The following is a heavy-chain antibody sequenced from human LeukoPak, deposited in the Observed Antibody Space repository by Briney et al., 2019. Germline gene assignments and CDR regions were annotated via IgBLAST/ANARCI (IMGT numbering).Heavy chain of an antibody. D-gene: IGHD3-22*01. J-gene: IGHJ4*02. V-gene: IGHV3-23*01. Sequence: QAGGSLRLSCAASGFTFSTYAMSWVRQAPGKGLEWVSGISGSGGSTYYADSVKGRFTISRDNSKNTLYLQMNSLRAEDTAVYYCAKGYDSSGYLVWGQGTLVTVSS. CDR1: GFTFSTYA. CDR2: ISGSGGST. CDR3: AKGYDSSGYLV.